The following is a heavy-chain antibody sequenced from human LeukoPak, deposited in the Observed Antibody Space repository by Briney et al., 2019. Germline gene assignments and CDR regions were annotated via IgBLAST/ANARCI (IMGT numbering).Heavy chain of an antibody. D-gene: IGHD3-22*01. CDR3: ARDPPNYYDSSGPTGGFDY. CDR1: GYTFTSYG. V-gene: IGHV1-18*01. Sequence: ASVKVSCKASGYTFTSYGISWVRQAPGQGLECMGWISAYNGNTNYAQKLQGRVTMTTDTSTSTAYMELRSLRSDDTAVYYCARDPPNYYDSSGPTGGFDYWGQGTLVTVSS. J-gene: IGHJ4*02. CDR2: ISAYNGNT.